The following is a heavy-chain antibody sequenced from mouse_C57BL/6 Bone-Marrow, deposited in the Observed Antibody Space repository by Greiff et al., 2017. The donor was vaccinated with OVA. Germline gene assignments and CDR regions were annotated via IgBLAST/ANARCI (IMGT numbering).Heavy chain of an antibody. D-gene: IGHD1-1*01. V-gene: IGHV5-6*01. CDR2: ISSGGSYT. CDR3: ASLYGSPYAMDY. Sequence: EVNVVESGGDLVKPGGSLKLSCAASGFTFSSYGMSWVRQTPDKRLEWVATISSGGSYTYYPDSVKGRFTISRDNAKNTLYLQMSSLKSEDTAMYYCASLYGSPYAMDYWGQGTSVTVSS. CDR1: GFTFSSYG. J-gene: IGHJ4*01.